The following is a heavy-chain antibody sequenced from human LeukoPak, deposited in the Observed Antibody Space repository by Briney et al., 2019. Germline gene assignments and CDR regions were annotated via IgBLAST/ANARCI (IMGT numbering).Heavy chain of an antibody. CDR2: ISWNGITT. V-gene: IGHV3-43*01. CDR3: AKQYNWNGGIDP. J-gene: IGHJ5*02. D-gene: IGHD1-1*01. Sequence: GGSLRLSCAASGFTFDDYTMHWVRQAPGKGLEWVSLISWNGITTYYADSVKGRFTISRDSSKSSLYLQMNSLRAEDTAVYYCAKQYNWNGGIDPWGQGTLVTVSS. CDR1: GFTFDDYT.